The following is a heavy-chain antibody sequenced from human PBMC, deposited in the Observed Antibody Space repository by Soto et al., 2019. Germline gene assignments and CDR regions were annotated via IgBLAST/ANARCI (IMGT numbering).Heavy chain of an antibody. CDR2: IKQDGSEK. J-gene: IGHJ4*02. CDR1: GFTFSAYW. D-gene: IGHD6-19*01. CDR3: AGGGGWVFDS. Sequence: EVQLVESGGDLGQPGGSLRLSCVGSGFTFSAYWMTWVRQAPGKGLEWVAVIKQDGSEKYYVDSVKGRFTISRDHAKNSLSLQMHRPRSEDPAVYLGAGGGGWVFDSMGQGALVTVSS. V-gene: IGHV3-7*04.